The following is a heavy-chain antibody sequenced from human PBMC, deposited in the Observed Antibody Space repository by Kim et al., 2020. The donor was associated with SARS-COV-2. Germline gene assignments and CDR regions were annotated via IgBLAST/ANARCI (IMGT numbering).Heavy chain of an antibody. Sequence: GGSLRLSCTASGFTFSRYVMSWVRQAPGKGLEWVSGISGSGTDTYYADSVRGRFTISRDNSDNTLILQMNSLGAEDPAIYYCAKDPEGYSSCWYPYYFQYWGQGTLITVSS. CDR1: GFTFSRYV. CDR3: AKDPEGYSSCWYPYYFQY. CDR2: ISGSGTDT. J-gene: IGHJ4*02. D-gene: IGHD6-19*01. V-gene: IGHV3-23*01.